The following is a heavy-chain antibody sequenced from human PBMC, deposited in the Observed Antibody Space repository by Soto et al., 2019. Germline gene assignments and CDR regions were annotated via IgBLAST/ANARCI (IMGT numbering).Heavy chain of an antibody. Sequence: QVHLVQSGAEVKKPWASVKVSCRPFGYTFTAYYIHWVRQAPGQGLEWMGWVDPNSGDSRQVQSFQGRVTMTRDTSTSTVYMELSWLRSYATAVYYCARDNYGPLDYWGQGTMVTVSS. V-gene: IGHV1-2*02. CDR1: GYTFTAYY. D-gene: IGHD3-16*01. CDR3: ARDNYGPLDY. J-gene: IGHJ4*02. CDR2: VDPNSGDS.